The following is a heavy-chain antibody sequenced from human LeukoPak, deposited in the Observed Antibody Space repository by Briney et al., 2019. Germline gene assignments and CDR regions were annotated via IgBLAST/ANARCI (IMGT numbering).Heavy chain of an antibody. CDR2: INHSGST. CDR3: ARGIKGYDSSGYSDSYYYYYGMDV. V-gene: IGHV4-34*01. D-gene: IGHD3-22*01. Sequence: KTSETLSLTCAVYGGSFSGYYWSWIRQPPGKGPEWIGEINHSGSTNYNPSLKSRVTISVDTSKNQFSLKLSSVTAADTAVYYCARGIKGYDSSGYSDSYYYYYGMDVWGQGTTVTVSS. CDR1: GGSFSGYY. J-gene: IGHJ6*02.